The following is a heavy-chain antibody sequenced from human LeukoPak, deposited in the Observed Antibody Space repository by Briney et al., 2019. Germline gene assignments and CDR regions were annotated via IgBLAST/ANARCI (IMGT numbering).Heavy chain of an antibody. CDR2: ISGSGGST. V-gene: IGHV3-23*01. J-gene: IGHJ4*02. Sequence: PGGSLRLSRAASGFAFSSFAMSWVRQAPGKGLDWVSSISGSGGSTYYADSVKGRFTISRDSPKDTLYLQMNSLRAEDTAVYYCAKGVGTNKGGYYFDYWGQGTPVTVSS. CDR1: GFAFSSFA. CDR3: AKGVGTNKGGYYFDY. D-gene: IGHD1-26*01.